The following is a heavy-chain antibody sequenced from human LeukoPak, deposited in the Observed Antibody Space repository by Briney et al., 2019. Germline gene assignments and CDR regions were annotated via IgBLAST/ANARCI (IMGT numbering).Heavy chain of an antibody. CDR3: ARDTYDFWSGFDH. D-gene: IGHD3-3*01. CDR1: GFTFSSYS. J-gene: IGHJ4*02. V-gene: IGHV3-21*01. CDR2: ISSSSSYI. Sequence: PGGSLRLSCAASGFTFSSYSMNWVRQAPGKGLEWVSSISSSSSYIYYADSVKGRFTISRDNAKNSLYLQMNSLRAEDTAVYYCARDTYDFWSGFDHWGQGTLVTVSS.